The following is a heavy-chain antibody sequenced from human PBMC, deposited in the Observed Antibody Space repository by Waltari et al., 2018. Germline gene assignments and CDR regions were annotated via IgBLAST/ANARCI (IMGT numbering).Heavy chain of an antibody. Sequence: QVQLVQSGAEVRKPGASVKISGEPSGYTFTNYYTHWVRQAPGQGLEWMGMTYPGGYSPNYAQKFQGRVTVTRDTSTNTVYMELSSLTSEDTAVYYCARGLSTVTTWDYWGQGTLVTVSS. J-gene: IGHJ4*02. CDR3: ARGLSTVTTWDY. CDR2: TYPGGYSP. V-gene: IGHV1-46*01. D-gene: IGHD4-4*01. CDR1: GYTFTNYY.